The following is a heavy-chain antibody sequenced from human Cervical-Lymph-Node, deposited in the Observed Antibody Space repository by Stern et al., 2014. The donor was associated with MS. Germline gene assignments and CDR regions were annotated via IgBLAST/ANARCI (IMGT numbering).Heavy chain of an antibody. V-gene: IGHV1-8*01. CDR1: GYTFTSDD. Sequence: QVQLVQSGAEVRKPGASVKVSCKASGYTFTSDDIHWVRKAPGPGLEWMGWMNPDSGDTGFAQKFQGRVTMTRDTSITTAFMELTNLRSDDTAVYYCTKAWDSWGPGTLIIVSS. CDR3: TKAWDS. J-gene: IGHJ5*01. CDR2: MNPDSGDT.